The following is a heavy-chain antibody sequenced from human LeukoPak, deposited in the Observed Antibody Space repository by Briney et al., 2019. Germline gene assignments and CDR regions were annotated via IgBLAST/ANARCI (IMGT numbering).Heavy chain of an antibody. V-gene: IGHV1-2*02. CDR1: GYTFTGYY. D-gene: IGHD3-9*01. Sequence: ASVKVSCKASGYTFTGYYMHWVRQAPGQGLEWMGWINPNSGGTNYAQKFQGRVTMTRDTSISTAYMELSRLRSDDTAVYYCARARYFDWLFDFDYWGQGTPVTVSS. CDR3: ARARYFDWLFDFDY. CDR2: INPNSGGT. J-gene: IGHJ4*02.